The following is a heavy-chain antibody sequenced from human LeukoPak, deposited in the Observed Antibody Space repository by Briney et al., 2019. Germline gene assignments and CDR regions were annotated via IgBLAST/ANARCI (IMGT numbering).Heavy chain of an antibody. CDR1: GFTFSSYE. V-gene: IGHV3-48*03. D-gene: IGHD6-25*01. CDR3: ARGARIAAARYYYYMDV. Sequence: PGGSLRLSCAASGFTFSSYEMNWVRQAPGKGLEWVSYISSSGSTVYYADSVKGRFTISRDNAKNSLYLQMNSLRAEDTAVYYCARGARIAAARYYYYMDVWGKGTTVTVSS. J-gene: IGHJ6*03. CDR2: ISSSGSTV.